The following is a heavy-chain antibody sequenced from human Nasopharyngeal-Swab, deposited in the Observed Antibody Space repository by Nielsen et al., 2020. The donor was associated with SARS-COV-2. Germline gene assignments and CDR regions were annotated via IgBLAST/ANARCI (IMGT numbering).Heavy chain of an antibody. CDR2: INLDGSTT. J-gene: IGHJ4*02. Sequence: GESLKISCAASGFTFSNYWMHWVRQAPGKGLVWVSRINLDGSTTSYADSVRGRFTISRDTAKNTLYLQMNSLRAEDTAVYYCASGPRGSYLQFDNWGQGTLVTVSS. CDR3: ASGPRGSYLQFDN. CDR1: GFTFSNYW. D-gene: IGHD1-26*01. V-gene: IGHV3-74*01.